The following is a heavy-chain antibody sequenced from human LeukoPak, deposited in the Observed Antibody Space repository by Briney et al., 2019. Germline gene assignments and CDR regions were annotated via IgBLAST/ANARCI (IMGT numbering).Heavy chain of an antibody. J-gene: IGHJ4*02. CDR1: GGTFSSYA. Sequence: SVKVSCKASGGTFSSYAISWVRQAPGQGLEWMGGIIPIFGTANYAQKFQGRVTITTDESTNTAYMELSSLRSEDTAVYYCAGSEPGSGYSDWSPQGAGFDYWGQGTLVTVSS. D-gene: IGHD3-22*01. CDR2: IIPIFGTA. CDR3: AGSEPGSGYSDWSPQGAGFDY. V-gene: IGHV1-69*05.